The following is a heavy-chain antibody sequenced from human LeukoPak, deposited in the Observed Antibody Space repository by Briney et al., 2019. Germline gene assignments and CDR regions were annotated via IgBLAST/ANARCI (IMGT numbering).Heavy chain of an antibody. CDR3: AIVEMATTGHTFFDY. Sequence: GGSLRLSCAASGFTFSSYSMNWVRQAPGKGLEWVSSISSSSSYIYYADSVKGRFTISRDNAKNSLYLQMNSLRAEDTAVYYGAIVEMATTGHTFFDYWGQGTLVTVSS. D-gene: IGHD5-24*01. J-gene: IGHJ4*02. CDR1: GFTFSSYS. V-gene: IGHV3-21*01. CDR2: ISSSSSYI.